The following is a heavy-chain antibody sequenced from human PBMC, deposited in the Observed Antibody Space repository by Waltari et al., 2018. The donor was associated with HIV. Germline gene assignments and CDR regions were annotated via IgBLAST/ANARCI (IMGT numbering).Heavy chain of an antibody. Sequence: EVQLVESGGGLVQPGGSLKLSCAASGFTFSGSAMPWVRQASGKGLEWVWRIRSKANSYATAYSASGKGRFTISRDDSKNTAYLQMNSLKTEDTAVYYCGGIPGGYWGQGTLVTVSS. D-gene: IGHD3-16*01. CDR2: IRSKANSYAT. CDR1: GFTFSGSA. V-gene: IGHV3-73*01. CDR3: GGIPGGY. J-gene: IGHJ4*02.